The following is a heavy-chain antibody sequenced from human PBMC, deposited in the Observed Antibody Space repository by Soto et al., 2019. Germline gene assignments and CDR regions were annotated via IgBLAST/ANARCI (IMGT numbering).Heavy chain of an antibody. J-gene: IGHJ3*02. CDR1: GYTLTELS. CDR3: ATDNYRGYCSGGSCYSGAFDI. Sequence: QVQLVQSGAEVKKPGASVKVSCKVSGYTLTELSMHWVRQAPGKGLEWMGGFDPEDGETIYAQKFQGRVTMTEDTSTDTAYMELSSLRSEDTAVYYCATDNYRGYCSGGSCYSGAFDIWGQGTMVTVSS. D-gene: IGHD2-15*01. V-gene: IGHV1-24*01. CDR2: FDPEDGET.